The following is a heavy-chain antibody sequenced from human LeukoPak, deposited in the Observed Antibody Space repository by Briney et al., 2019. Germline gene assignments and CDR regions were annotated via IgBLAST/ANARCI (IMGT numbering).Heavy chain of an antibody. J-gene: IGHJ4*02. CDR3: ARDWRNWNYDY. V-gene: IGHV3-66*01. CDR2: ISSGGSS. CDR1: GLTVFTIY. Sequence: RGSLRLSCTASGLTVFTIYMSWVRPAPGKGLGWVSLISSGGSSYYADSVRARFTIPSGHSMNPQYLHMNNLRAENTAGYLFARDWRNWNYDYWGQGPLVTVSS. D-gene: IGHD1-7*01.